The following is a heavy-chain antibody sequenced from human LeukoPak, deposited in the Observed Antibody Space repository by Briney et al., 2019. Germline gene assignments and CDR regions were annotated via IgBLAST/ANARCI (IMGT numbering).Heavy chain of an antibody. CDR1: GFTFSSYA. J-gene: IGHJ6*03. D-gene: IGHD2-15*01. Sequence: GGSLRLSCAASGFTFSSYAMSWVRQAPGKGLEWVSAISGSGGSTYYADSVKGRFTISRDNSKNTLYLQMNSLRAEDTAVYYCARDLKDSGYYYMDVWGKGTTVTISS. CDR2: ISGSGGST. V-gene: IGHV3-23*01. CDR3: ARDLKDSGYYYMDV.